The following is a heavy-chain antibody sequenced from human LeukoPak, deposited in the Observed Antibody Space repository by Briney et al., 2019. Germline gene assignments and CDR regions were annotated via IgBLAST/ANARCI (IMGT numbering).Heavy chain of an antibody. CDR1: GVTSRNSW. Sequence: GGSLRLSCVASGVTSRNSWMHWVRQAPGKGLVWVSRITIDGSSTTYADSVKGRFTISRDSAKNTLYQQMNSLRAEDTAVYYCTRDRFYAMDAWGQGTTVTVSS. CDR2: ITIDGSST. V-gene: IGHV3-74*03. CDR3: TRDRFYAMDA. J-gene: IGHJ6*02.